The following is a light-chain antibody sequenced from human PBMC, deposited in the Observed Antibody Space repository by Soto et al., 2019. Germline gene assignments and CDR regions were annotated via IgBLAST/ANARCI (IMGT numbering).Light chain of an antibody. J-gene: IGKJ1*01. V-gene: IGKV2-28*01. Sequence: EIVMTQSPLSLTVTPGEPASISCKSSQSLQHNNGNTLLDWYMQKPGQSPQLLIYLASRRAPGVPDRVSGSGAGTDCTLRISTVEADDAAIYYCMQALQTPRTFGQGTKLEI. CDR2: LAS. CDR3: MQALQTPRT. CDR1: QSLQHNNGNTL.